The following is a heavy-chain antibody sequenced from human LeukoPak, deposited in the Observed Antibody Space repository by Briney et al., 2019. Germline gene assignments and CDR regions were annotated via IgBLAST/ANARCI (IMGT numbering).Heavy chain of an antibody. CDR2: IYYSGST. CDR1: GVSISSGDYY. Sequence: PSETLSLTCTVSGVSISSGDYYWSWLRQPPGMGLEWIGNIYYSGSTYYNPSLKSRVSISVDTSKNQFSLALYSVTAADTAFYYCARGKVFDPWGQGTLVTVSS. J-gene: IGHJ5*02. CDR3: ARGKVFDP. V-gene: IGHV4-30-4*08.